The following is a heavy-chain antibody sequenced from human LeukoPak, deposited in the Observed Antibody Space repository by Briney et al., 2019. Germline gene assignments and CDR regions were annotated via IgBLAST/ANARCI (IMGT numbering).Heavy chain of an antibody. J-gene: IGHJ3*02. D-gene: IGHD4-17*01. CDR3: ARDRGSGDYYEQDAFDI. CDR2: INAGNGNT. CDR1: GYTFTSYA. Sequence: GASVKVSCKASGYTFTSYAMHWVRQAPGQRLEWMGWINAGNGNTKYSQKSQGRVTITRDTPASTAYMELSSLRSEDTAVYYCARDRGSGDYYEQDAFDIWGQGTMVTVSS. V-gene: IGHV1-3*01.